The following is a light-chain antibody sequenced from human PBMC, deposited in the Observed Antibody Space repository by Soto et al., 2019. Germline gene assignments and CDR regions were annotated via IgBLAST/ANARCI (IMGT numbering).Light chain of an antibody. Sequence: QSVLTQPPSVSGAPGQRVTISCTGSSSNIGAGYDVHWYQHIPGTAPKLLIYLNNNRPAGVPDRFSGSKSGTSASLAITGLRAEDEADYYCQAYDSSLSAWVFGGGTKLTVL. CDR1: SSNIGAGYD. CDR3: QAYDSSLSAWV. CDR2: LNN. J-gene: IGLJ3*02. V-gene: IGLV1-40*01.